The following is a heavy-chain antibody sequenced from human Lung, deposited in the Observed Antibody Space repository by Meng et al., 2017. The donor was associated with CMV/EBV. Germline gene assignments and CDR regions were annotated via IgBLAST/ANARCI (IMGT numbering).Heavy chain of an antibody. CDR1: GYSVSSYG. D-gene: IGHD6-25*01. CDR3: ARHSAIFYFDY. Sequence: ASVKVSCKPSGYSVSSYGLSWVRQAPGQGLEWMGWISGINGNTKYAEKFQGRVTVTKDFMELRGLRSDDTAVYYCARHSAIFYFDYWGQGTLVTVSS. CDR2: ISGINGNT. V-gene: IGHV1-18*01. J-gene: IGHJ4*02.